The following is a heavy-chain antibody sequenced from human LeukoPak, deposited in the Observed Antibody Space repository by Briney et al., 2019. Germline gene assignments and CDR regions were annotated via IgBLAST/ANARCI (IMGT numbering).Heavy chain of an antibody. CDR2: VNNDGSAT. Sequence: GGSLRLSCAASGFTFSSYWMHWVRQAPGKGLEWVSRVNNDGSATTYADSVKGRFTISRDNAKNTSYLQMNSLRADDTAVYYCVRATAAFDIWGQGTMVTVSS. J-gene: IGHJ3*02. CDR3: VRATAAFDI. CDR1: GFTFSSYW. V-gene: IGHV3-74*01. D-gene: IGHD5-18*01.